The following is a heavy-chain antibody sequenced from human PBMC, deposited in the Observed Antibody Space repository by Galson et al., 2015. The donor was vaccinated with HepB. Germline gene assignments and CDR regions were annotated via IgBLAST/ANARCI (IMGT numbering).Heavy chain of an antibody. J-gene: IGHJ4*02. D-gene: IGHD2-2*01. CDR2: ISGSGGST. CDR1: GFTFSSYA. V-gene: IGHV3-23*01. CDR3: AKEFIVVVPAANLFDY. Sequence: SLRLSCAASGFTFSSYAMSWVRQAPGKGLEWVSAISGSGGSTYYADSVKGRFTISRDNSKNTLYLQMNSLRAEDTAVYYCAKEFIVVVPAANLFDYWGQGTLVTVSS.